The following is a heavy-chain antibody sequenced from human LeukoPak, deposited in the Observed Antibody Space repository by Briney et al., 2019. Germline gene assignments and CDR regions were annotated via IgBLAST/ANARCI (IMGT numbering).Heavy chain of an antibody. V-gene: IGHV4-59*01. CDR1: GGSISSYY. CDR3: ARGPDYDFWSGYYTEYFQH. Sequence: SETLSLTCTVSGGSISSYYWSWIRQPPGKGLEWIGCIYYSGSTNYNPSLKSRVTISVDTSKNQFSLKLSSVTAADTAVYYCARGPDYDFWSGYYTEYFQHWGQGTLVTVSS. D-gene: IGHD3-3*01. CDR2: IYYSGST. J-gene: IGHJ1*01.